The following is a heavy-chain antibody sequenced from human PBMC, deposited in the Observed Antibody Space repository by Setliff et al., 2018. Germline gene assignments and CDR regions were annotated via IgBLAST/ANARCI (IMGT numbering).Heavy chain of an antibody. J-gene: IGHJ4*02. V-gene: IGHV4-59*11. CDR3: ALSDHYPFYYDY. D-gene: IGHD3-3*01. CDR1: GDYISSQY. CDR2: IPNRGST. Sequence: LSLTCTVSGDYISSQYWSWIRQPPGKGLEWIGYIPNRGSTDYNPSLKSRVTISEDTSRSQFSLKLTSVTTADTAVYYCALSDHYPFYYDYWGLGTLVTVSS.